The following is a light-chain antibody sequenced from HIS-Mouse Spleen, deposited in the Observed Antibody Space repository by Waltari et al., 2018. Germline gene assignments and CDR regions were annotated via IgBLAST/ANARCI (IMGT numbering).Light chain of an antibody. V-gene: IGLV2-23*01. CDR1: SSDVGMYNL. CDR3: CSYAGSSTVV. CDR2: EGS. J-gene: IGLJ2*01. Sequence: QSALTQPASVSGSPGQSITISCTGTSSDVGMYNLVSWYQQHPGKAPKLMIYEGSKRPSGVSNRFSGSKSGNTASLTISGLQAEDEADYYCCSYAGSSTVVFGGGTKLTVL.